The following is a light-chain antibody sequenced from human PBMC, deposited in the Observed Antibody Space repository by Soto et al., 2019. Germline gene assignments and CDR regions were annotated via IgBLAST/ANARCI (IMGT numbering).Light chain of an antibody. CDR3: ATWDNSLSAGV. CDR1: SSNIGNNY. J-gene: IGLJ3*02. Sequence: QSVLTQPPSVSAAPGQKVTISCSGSSSNIGNNYVSWYQQLPGTAPKLLIYENNKRPSGIPDRFSGSKSATSATLGITGLQTGDEADYYCATWDNSLSAGVFGGGTKLTVL. V-gene: IGLV1-51*02. CDR2: ENN.